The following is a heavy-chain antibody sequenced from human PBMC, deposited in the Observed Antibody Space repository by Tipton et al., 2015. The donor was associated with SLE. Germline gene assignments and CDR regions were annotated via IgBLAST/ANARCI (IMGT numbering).Heavy chain of an antibody. Sequence: TLSFTCAVYGGSFSDYYWIWIRQPPGKGLEWIGEINHTGSTNYNPSLKSRVTISVDTSNQFSLKLSSVTAADTAVYYCAREFLNPVTTVHYYFDLWGRGTLVTVSS. CDR3: AREFLNPVTTVHYYFDL. D-gene: IGHD4-11*01. CDR1: GGSFSDYY. V-gene: IGHV4-34*01. CDR2: INHTGST. J-gene: IGHJ2*01.